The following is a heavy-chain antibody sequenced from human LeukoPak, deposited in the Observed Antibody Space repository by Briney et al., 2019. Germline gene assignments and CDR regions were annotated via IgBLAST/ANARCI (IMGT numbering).Heavy chain of an antibody. CDR2: INWNGGST. CDR3: ARDGSSGAEY. V-gene: IGHV3-20*04. CDR1: GFTVSSNS. D-gene: IGHD6-19*01. J-gene: IGHJ4*02. Sequence: QTGGSLRLSCTVSGFTVSSNSMSWVRHAPGKGLEWVSGINWNGGSTGYADSVKGRFTISRDNAKNSLYMQMNSLRAEDTALYYCARDGSSGAEYWGQGTLVTVSS.